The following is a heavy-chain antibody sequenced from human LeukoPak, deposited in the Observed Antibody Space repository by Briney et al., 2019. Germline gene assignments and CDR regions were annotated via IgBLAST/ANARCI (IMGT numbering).Heavy chain of an antibody. CDR2: ISAGSNYI. V-gene: IGHV3-21*01. D-gene: IGHD6-19*01. Sequence: PEGSLRLSCAASGFTFSDYSMNWVRQAPGKGLEWVSSISAGSNYIYYGDSVKGRFTISRDNAKNSLYLQMNSLRAEDTAVYYCARVTEQWLDVDYWGQGTLVTVSS. CDR1: GFTFSDYS. J-gene: IGHJ4*02. CDR3: ARVTEQWLDVDY.